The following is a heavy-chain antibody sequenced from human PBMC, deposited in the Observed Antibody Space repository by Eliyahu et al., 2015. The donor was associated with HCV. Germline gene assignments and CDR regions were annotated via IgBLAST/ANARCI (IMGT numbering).Heavy chain of an antibody. D-gene: IGHD5-12*01. V-gene: IGHV4-59*01. CDR2: IYYSGST. CDR3: ARNPKWLRFYFDY. Sequence: LVKPSETLSLTCTVSGGSISSYYWSWIRQPPGKGLEWIGYIYYSGSTNYNPSLKSRVTISVDTSKNQFSLKLSSVTAADTAVYYCARNPKWLRFYFDYWGQGTLVTVSS. CDR1: GGSISSYY. J-gene: IGHJ4*02.